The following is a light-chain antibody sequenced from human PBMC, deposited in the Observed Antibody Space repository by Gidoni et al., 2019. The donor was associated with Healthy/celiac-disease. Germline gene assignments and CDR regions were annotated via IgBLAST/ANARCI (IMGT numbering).Light chain of an antibody. Sequence: DIVMTQFPLSLPVTTGEPASISCRSSQSLLHSNGYNNLDWSLQKPGQSPQLLIYLGSTRASGVPDRFSGSGSGTDFTLKISKVEAEDVGVYYCMQALQTPRTFGPGTKVDIK. CDR2: LGS. J-gene: IGKJ3*01. CDR1: QSLLHSNGYNN. CDR3: MQALQTPRT. V-gene: IGKV2-28*01.